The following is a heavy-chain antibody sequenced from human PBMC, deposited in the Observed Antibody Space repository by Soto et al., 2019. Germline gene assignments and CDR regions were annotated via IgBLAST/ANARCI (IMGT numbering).Heavy chain of an antibody. V-gene: IGHV1-58*01. CDR2: IVVGSGNT. CDR1: GFTFTSSA. J-gene: IGHJ6*02. CDR3: AADRRYSYGTYYYYYGMDV. D-gene: IGHD5-18*01. Sequence: ASVKVSCKASGFTFTSSAVQWVRQARGQRLEWIGWIVVGSGNTNYAQKFQERVTITRDMSTSTAYMELSSLRSEDTAVYYCAADRRYSYGTYYYYYGMDVWGQGTTVTVSS.